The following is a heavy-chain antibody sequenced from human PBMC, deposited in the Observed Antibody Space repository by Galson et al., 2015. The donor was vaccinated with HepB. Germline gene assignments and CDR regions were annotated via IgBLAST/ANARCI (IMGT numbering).Heavy chain of an antibody. V-gene: IGHV1-3*01. CDR3: ARNGAARPVDY. Sequence: SVKVSCKASGYTFTSYAMHWVRQAPGQRLEWMGWINAGNGNTKYSQKFQGRVTITRDTSASTAYMELSSLRSEDTAAYYCARNGAARPVDYWGQGTLVTVSS. CDR2: INAGNGNT. D-gene: IGHD6-6*01. CDR1: GYTFTSYA. J-gene: IGHJ4*02.